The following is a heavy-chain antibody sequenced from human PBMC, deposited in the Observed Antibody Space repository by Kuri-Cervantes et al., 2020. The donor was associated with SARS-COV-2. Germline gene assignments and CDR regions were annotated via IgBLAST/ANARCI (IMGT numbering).Heavy chain of an antibody. CDR2: IGTAGDP. D-gene: IGHD3-10*01. J-gene: IGHJ6*02. CDR1: GFTFSSYG. CDR3: AKNMVRGVTTDV. Sequence: GGSLRLSCAASGFTFSSYGMHWVRQATGKGLEWVSAIGTAGDPYYPGSVKGRFTISRDNSKNTLYLQMNSLRAEDTAVYYCAKNMVRGVTTDVWGQGTTVTVSS. V-gene: IGHV3-13*05.